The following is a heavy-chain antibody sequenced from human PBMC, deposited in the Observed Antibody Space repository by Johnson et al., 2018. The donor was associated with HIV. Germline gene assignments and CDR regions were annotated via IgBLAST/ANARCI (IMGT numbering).Heavy chain of an antibody. V-gene: IGHV3-7*03. CDR3: ARGRKTGTTVRPSAFDI. CDR1: GFTFSDYY. CDR2: INQDGSEK. D-gene: IGHD1-7*01. J-gene: IGHJ3*02. Sequence: VQLVESGGGLVKPGGSLRLSCAASGFTFSDYYMSWIRQAPGKGLEWVANINQDGSEKYYVDSVKGRFTISRDNPKTSLHLQMNSLRAEDTAVYYCARGRKTGTTVRPSAFDIWGQGTMVTVSS.